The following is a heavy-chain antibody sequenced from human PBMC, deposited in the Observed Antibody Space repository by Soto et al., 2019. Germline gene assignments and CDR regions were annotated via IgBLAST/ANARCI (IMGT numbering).Heavy chain of an antibody. CDR1: DGSISSFSYY. J-gene: IGHJ4*02. D-gene: IGHD4-17*01. Sequence: PSETLSLTCTVSDGSISSFSYYWGWIRQPPGKGLEWIGSIYYSGSTYYNPSLKSRVTISVDTSKNQFSLKLSSVTAADTAVYYCARGFPTVVTVDYWGQGILVTVSS. CDR2: IYYSGST. V-gene: IGHV4-39*01. CDR3: ARGFPTVVTVDY.